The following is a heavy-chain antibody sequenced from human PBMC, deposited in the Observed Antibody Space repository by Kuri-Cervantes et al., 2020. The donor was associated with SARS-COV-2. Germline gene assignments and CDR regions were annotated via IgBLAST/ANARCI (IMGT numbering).Heavy chain of an antibody. CDR3: ASGSGWYPEYFQH. CDR1: GYSFTYYW. Sequence: KVSCKGSGYSFTYYWIGWVRQMPGKGLEWMGIIYPGDSDTRYSPSFQGQVTISADKSISTAYLQWSSLKASDTAMYYCASGSGWYPEYFQHWGQGTLVTVSS. J-gene: IGHJ1*01. CDR2: IYPGDSDT. V-gene: IGHV5-51*01. D-gene: IGHD6-19*01.